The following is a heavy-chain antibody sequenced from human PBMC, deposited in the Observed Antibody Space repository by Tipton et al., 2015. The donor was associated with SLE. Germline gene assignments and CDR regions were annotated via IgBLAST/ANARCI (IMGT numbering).Heavy chain of an antibody. CDR2: IYYSGST. J-gene: IGHJ3*02. CDR3: ARPRAPGSHAFDI. CDR1: GGSISSSTYY. D-gene: IGHD6-13*01. Sequence: TLSLTCTVSGGSISSSTYYWGWIRQPPGKGLEWIGSIYYSGSTYYNPSLKSRVTISVDTSKNQFSLKLSSVTAADTAVYYCARPRAPGSHAFDIWGQGTMVTVSS. V-gene: IGHV4-39*01.